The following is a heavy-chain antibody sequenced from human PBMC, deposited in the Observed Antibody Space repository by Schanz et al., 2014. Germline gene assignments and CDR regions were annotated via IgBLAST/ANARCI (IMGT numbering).Heavy chain of an antibody. CDR3: ARGGGPEDVFDI. CDR2: IIPVLNIA. J-gene: IGHJ3*02. D-gene: IGHD5-12*01. CDR1: GYTFVSYS. Sequence: QVQLVQSGAEVKKPGASVKVSCKASGYTFVSYSMHWVRQAPGQGLEWMGKIIPVLNIATYAQRFQGRVSITADKSTSTAYMELSSLRSDDTAVYYCARGGGPEDVFDIWGQGTILTVSS. V-gene: IGHV1-69*09.